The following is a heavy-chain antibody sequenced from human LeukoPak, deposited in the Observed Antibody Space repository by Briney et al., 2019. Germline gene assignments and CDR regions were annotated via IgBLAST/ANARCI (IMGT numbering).Heavy chain of an antibody. CDR2: ISSSGSTI. V-gene: IGHV3-11*01. CDR1: GFTFSDYY. Sequence: KPGGSLRLSCAASGFTFSDYYMSWIRQAPGKGLEWVSYISSSGSTIYYAGSVKGRFTISRDNAKNSPYLQMNSLRAEDTAVYYCARGSQVGAAGLYYYGMDVWGQGTTVTVSS. CDR3: ARGSQVGAAGLYYYGMDV. D-gene: IGHD1-26*01. J-gene: IGHJ6*02.